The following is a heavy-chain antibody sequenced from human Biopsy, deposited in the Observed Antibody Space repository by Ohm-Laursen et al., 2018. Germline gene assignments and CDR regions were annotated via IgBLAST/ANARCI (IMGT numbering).Heavy chain of an antibody. J-gene: IGHJ6*02. CDR3: ARIPILVVPAAIVYRHRRHLQGLDV. D-gene: IGHD2-2*02. CDR2: IDWDDAK. CDR1: GFSLNTRGMS. Sequence: PTQTLTLTSTLSGFSLNTRGMSVTWIRQPPGKALEWLARIDWDDAKFYNGSPKTRLTISKDTSENHVVLTLSDVDPVDTATYYCARIPILVVPAAIVYRHRRHLQGLDVWGQGTTVIVSS. V-gene: IGHV2-70*16.